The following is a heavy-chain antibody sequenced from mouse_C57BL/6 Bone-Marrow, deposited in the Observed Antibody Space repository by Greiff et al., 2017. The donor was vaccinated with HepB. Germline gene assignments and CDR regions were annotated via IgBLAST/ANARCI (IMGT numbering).Heavy chain of an antibody. CDR1: GFTFSSYG. J-gene: IGHJ3*01. CDR3: ARPQAAQASAWFAY. CDR2: ISSGGSNT. V-gene: IGHV5-6*01. D-gene: IGHD3-2*02. Sequence: EVKLMESGGDLVKPGGSLKLSCAASGFTFSSYGMPWVRQTPDKRLEWVATISSGGSNTYYPDSVKGRFTISRDNAKNTLYLQMSSLKSEDTAMYYCARPQAAQASAWFAYWGQGTLVTVSA.